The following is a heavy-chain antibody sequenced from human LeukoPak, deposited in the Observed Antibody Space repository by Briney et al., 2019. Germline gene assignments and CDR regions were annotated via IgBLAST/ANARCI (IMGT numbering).Heavy chain of an antibody. D-gene: IGHD6-19*01. CDR2: IYYSGST. CDR1: GASVSSGSYD. CDR3: ARLIAVAGTDFDY. J-gene: IGHJ4*02. V-gene: IGHV4-61*01. Sequence: SETLSLTCTVAGASVSSGSYDWGWVRQPPGKGLEWIVYIYYSGSTNYNPSLKSRVTISVDTSTTQFSLKLSSVTAADTAVYYCARLIAVAGTDFDYWGQGTLVTVSS.